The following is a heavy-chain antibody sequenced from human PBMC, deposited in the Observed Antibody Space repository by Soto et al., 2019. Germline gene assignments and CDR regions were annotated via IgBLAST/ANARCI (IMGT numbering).Heavy chain of an antibody. CDR2: INHSGST. J-gene: IGHJ4*02. CDR3: ARVAIVVVPAARSPYYFDY. CDR1: GGSFSGYY. D-gene: IGHD2-2*01. Sequence: PSETLSLTCAVYGGSFSGYYWSWIRQPPGKGLEWIGEINHSGSTNYNPSLKSRVTISVDTSKNQFSLKLSSVTAADTAVYYCARVAIVVVPAARSPYYFDYWGQGSLVTVSS. V-gene: IGHV4-34*01.